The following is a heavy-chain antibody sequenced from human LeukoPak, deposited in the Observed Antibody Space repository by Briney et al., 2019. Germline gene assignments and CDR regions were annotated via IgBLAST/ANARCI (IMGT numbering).Heavy chain of an antibody. Sequence: PSETLSLTCTVSGGSISSYYWSWIRQPPGKGLEWIGYIYYSGSTNYNPSLKSRVTISVDTSKNQFSLKLSSVTAADTAVYYCTREGDPDGYITYFDYWGQGTLVTVSS. CDR2: IYYSGST. J-gene: IGHJ4*02. V-gene: IGHV4-59*01. CDR3: TREGDPDGYITYFDY. D-gene: IGHD5-24*01. CDR1: GGSISSYY.